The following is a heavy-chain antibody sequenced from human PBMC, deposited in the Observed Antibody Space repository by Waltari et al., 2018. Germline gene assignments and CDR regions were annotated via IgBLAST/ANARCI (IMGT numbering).Heavy chain of an antibody. CDR1: GYTFTSYD. Sequence: QVQLVQSGAEVKKPGASVKVSCKASGYTFTSYDITWVRQAPGQGLEWMGWMNPNSGNTGYAKKFQGRVTITRNTSISTAYMELSSLRSEDTAVYYCARAWGYCSGGSCHDAFDIWGQGTMVTVSS. CDR2: MNPNSGNT. D-gene: IGHD2-15*01. CDR3: ARAWGYCSGGSCHDAFDI. V-gene: IGHV1-8*03. J-gene: IGHJ3*02.